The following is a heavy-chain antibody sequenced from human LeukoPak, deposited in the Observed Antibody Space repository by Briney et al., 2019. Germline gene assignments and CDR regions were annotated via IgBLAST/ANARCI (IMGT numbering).Heavy chain of an antibody. CDR2: IYYSGST. Sequence: SETLSLTCTVSGGSISSYYWSRIRQPPGKGLEWIGYIYYSGSTNYNPSLKSRVTISVDTSKNQFSLKLSSVTAADTAVYYCARVAIFVSYFDYWGQGTLVTVSS. CDR3: ARVAIFVSYFDY. D-gene: IGHD3-3*01. V-gene: IGHV4-59*01. CDR1: GGSISSYY. J-gene: IGHJ4*02.